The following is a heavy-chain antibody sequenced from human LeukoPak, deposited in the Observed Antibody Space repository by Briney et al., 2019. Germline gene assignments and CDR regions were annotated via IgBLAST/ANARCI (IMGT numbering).Heavy chain of an antibody. CDR3: ARDRTGRNTAQDDY. CDR2: IYYTGGT. V-gene: IGHV4-38-2*02. Sequence: NPWETLSLTCSVSGYSISSGFYWGWIRQPPGRGLEWIGSIYYTGGTLYNPSLKSRVSMSVDMSTNQFSLKLTSVTAADTAVYHCARDRTGRNTAQDDYWGQGTLVTVSS. D-gene: IGHD5-18*01. CDR1: GYSISSGFY. J-gene: IGHJ4*02.